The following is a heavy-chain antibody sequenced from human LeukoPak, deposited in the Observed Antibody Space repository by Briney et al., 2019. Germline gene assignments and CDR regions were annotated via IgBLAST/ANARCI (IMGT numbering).Heavy chain of an antibody. CDR3: ARTVGETNWNDP. CDR2: IYPGDSDT. V-gene: IGHV5-51*01. CDR1: GYSFTTYW. D-gene: IGHD2-15*01. J-gene: IGHJ5*02. Sequence: GESLKISCKGSGYSFTTYWIVWVRQMPGKGPEWMGVIYPGDSDTRYSPPFQGHVTISADKSISTAYLQWSSLKASDTAMYYCARTVGETNWNDPWGQGTLVPVSS.